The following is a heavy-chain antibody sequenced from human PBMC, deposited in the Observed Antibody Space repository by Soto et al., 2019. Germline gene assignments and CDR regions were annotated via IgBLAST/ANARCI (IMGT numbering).Heavy chain of an antibody. Sequence: LVQSGPDVKKPGTSVKVSCKTSGFTFGSSAVQWVRQVRGQRLEWIGWIVVASGYSNVAQKFQDRVSLTRDLSTNTAFMELSSMTSEDSAMYYCAADVIGVAGDFDHWGQGTLVSVSS. CDR2: IVVASGYS. J-gene: IGHJ4*02. V-gene: IGHV1-58*01. CDR1: GFTFGSSA. D-gene: IGHD6-19*01. CDR3: AADVIGVAGDFDH.